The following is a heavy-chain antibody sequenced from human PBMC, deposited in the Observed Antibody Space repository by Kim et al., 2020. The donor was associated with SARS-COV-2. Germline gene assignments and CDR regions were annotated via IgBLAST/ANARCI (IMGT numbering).Heavy chain of an antibody. V-gene: IGHV1-24*01. CDR2: FDPEDGET. CDR1: GYTLTELS. Sequence: ASVKVSCKVSGYTLTELSMHWVRQAPGKGLEWMGGFDPEDGETIYAQKFQGRVTMTEDTSTDTAYMELSSLRSEDTAVYYCATWWELREDDAFDIWGQGTMVTVSS. D-gene: IGHD1-26*01. J-gene: IGHJ3*02. CDR3: ATWWELREDDAFDI.